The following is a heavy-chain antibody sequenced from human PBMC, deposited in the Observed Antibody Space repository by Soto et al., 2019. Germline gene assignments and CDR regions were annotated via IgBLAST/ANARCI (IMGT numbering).Heavy chain of an antibody. Sequence: PSETLSLTCTVSGGSISSYYWSWIRQPPGKGLEWIGYIYYSGSTNYNPSLKSRVTISVDTSKNQFSLKLSSVTAADTTVYYCARHEGRGYYERNFDYWGQGTLVTVSS. CDR2: IYYSGST. CDR1: GGSISSYY. CDR3: ARHEGRGYYERNFDY. V-gene: IGHV4-59*08. D-gene: IGHD3-16*01. J-gene: IGHJ4*02.